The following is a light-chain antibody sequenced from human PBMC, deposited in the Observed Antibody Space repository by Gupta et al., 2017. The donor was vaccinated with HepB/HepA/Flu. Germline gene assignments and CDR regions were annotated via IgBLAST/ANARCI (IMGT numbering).Light chain of an antibody. J-gene: IGKJ4*02. V-gene: IGKV3-15*01. Sequence: EIVMTQSPDPLSVSPGERATLSCRASQRISSNLPWYQKQPGQAPRLLMYGATTRAAGIPARFSGRWSRTEFTLTSSRLQSEDFAVYYWQQYNTWLTFGGGTKVEIK. CDR1: QRISSN. CDR2: GAT. CDR3: QQYNTWLT.